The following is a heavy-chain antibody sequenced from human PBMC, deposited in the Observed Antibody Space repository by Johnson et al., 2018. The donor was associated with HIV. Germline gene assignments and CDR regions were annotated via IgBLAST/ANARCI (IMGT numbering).Heavy chain of an antibody. D-gene: IGHD6-19*01. Sequence: QMQLVESGGGLVQSGGSLRLSCAASGFTFSDHYMDWVRQAPGKGLEYVSVISSSCSTIYYADSVKGRFTISRDNAKKSQYLQMNSLRAEDTAVYYCAREVRYTSWSFDIWGQGTMVTVSS. CDR1: GFTFSDHY. V-gene: IGHV3-11*04. CDR2: ISSSCSTI. J-gene: IGHJ3*02. CDR3: AREVRYTSWSFDI.